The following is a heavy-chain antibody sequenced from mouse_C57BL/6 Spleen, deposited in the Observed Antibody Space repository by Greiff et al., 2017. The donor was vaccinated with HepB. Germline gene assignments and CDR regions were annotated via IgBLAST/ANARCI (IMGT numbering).Heavy chain of an antibody. CDR2: ISSGSSTI. J-gene: IGHJ2*01. V-gene: IGHV5-17*01. CDR3: ATYGSKDFY. D-gene: IGHD1-1*01. Sequence: DVHLVESGGGLVKPGGSLKLSCAASGFTFSDYGMHWVRQAPEKGLEWVAYISSGSSTIYYADTVKGRFTISRDNAKNTLFLQMTSLRSEDTAMYYCATYGSKDFYWGQGTTLTVSS. CDR1: GFTFSDYG.